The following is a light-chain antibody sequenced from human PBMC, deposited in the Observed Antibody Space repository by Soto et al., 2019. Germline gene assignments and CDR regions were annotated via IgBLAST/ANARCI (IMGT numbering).Light chain of an antibody. CDR3: SLYISGSNYV. J-gene: IGLJ1*01. V-gene: IGLV2-18*01. CDR1: SSDVGSYNR. CDR2: EVN. Sequence: QSALTQPPSVSGSPGQSVTISCTGTSSDVGSYNRLSWYQQPPGTAPKLIMYEVNTRPSGVPDRFSGSKSGSTASLTISGLQAEDEADYYCSLYISGSNYVFGNGKKVTV.